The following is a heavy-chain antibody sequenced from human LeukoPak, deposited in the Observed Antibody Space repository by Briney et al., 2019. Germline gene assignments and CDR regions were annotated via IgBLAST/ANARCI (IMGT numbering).Heavy chain of an antibody. CDR1: GFTFSSYG. D-gene: IGHD3-22*01. Sequence: PGGSLRLSCAASGFTFSSYGMHWVRQAPGKGLEWVAVIWYNGSNKYYADSVKGRFTISRDNSNNTLYLQMNSLRAEDTAVYYCARGPNYYDSSGYTYWGQGTLVTVSS. V-gene: IGHV3-33*01. CDR3: ARGPNYYDSSGYTY. J-gene: IGHJ4*02. CDR2: IWYNGSNK.